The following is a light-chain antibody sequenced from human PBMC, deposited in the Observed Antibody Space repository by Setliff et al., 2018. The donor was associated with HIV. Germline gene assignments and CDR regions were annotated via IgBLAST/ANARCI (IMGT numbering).Light chain of an antibody. CDR3: QQYDSSWT. CDR1: QSVGNRY. J-gene: IGKJ1*01. Sequence: EIVLTQSPGTLSLSPGERATLSCRASQSVGNRYLAWYQHKPGLAPRLLIYDASSRATGIPDRFSGSGSGTDFTLTISRLEPEDFAVYYCQQYDSSWTFGQGTKVDIK. CDR2: DAS. V-gene: IGKV3D-20*01.